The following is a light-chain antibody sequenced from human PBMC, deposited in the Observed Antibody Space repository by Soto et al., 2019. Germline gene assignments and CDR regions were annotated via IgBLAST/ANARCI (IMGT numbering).Light chain of an antibody. Sequence: QSDLNQPASVSGSHGQSITISCTGSNSDVGSFDLVSWFQQYPGKAPKPILYEVSKRPLGVSNRFSGSKSGYTASLTISGLQAEDEGDYYCCSYADTTSLFVFGTGTKVTVL. V-gene: IGLV2-23*02. J-gene: IGLJ1*01. CDR1: NSDVGSFDL. CDR3: CSYADTTSLFV. CDR2: EVS.